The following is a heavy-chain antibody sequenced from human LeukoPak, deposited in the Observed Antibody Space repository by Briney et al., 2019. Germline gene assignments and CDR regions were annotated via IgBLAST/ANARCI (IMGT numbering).Heavy chain of an antibody. V-gene: IGHV3-20*04. Sequence: GGSLRLSCAASGFTFDDYGMSWVRQAPGKGLEWVSGTNWNGGSTGYADSVKGRFTISRDNAKNSLYLQMNSLRAEDTALYYCARDFPRRRALPPEPFDYWGQGTLVTVSS. D-gene: IGHD2-2*01. CDR1: GFTFDDYG. CDR2: TNWNGGST. J-gene: IGHJ4*02. CDR3: ARDFPRRRALPPEPFDY.